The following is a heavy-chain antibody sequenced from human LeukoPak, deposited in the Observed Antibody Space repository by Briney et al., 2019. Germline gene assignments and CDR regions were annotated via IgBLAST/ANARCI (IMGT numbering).Heavy chain of an antibody. J-gene: IGHJ4*02. CDR2: ISGSGGNT. Sequence: QPGGSRRLSCAASGFTFSSYAMSWVRQAPGKGLEWVSAISGSGGNTYYADSVKGRFTISRDNSKNTLYLKMNSLRAEDTAVYYCAKHGYYGDYDLVDYWGQGTLVTVSS. V-gene: IGHV3-23*01. CDR1: GFTFSSYA. CDR3: AKHGYYGDYDLVDY. D-gene: IGHD4-17*01.